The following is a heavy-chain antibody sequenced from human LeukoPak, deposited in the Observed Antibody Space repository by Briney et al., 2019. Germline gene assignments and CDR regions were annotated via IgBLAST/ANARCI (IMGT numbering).Heavy chain of an antibody. V-gene: IGHV3-7*01. Sequence: GGSLRLSCAASGFTFSSYWMSWVRQAPGKGLEWVANIKQDGSEKYYMDSVKGRFTISRDNAKNSLYLQMNSLRAEDTAVYYCARDEPLVVVPAAVPIFDYWGQGTLVTVSS. D-gene: IGHD2-2*02. CDR3: ARDEPLVVVPAAVPIFDY. CDR1: GFTFSSYW. CDR2: IKQDGSEK. J-gene: IGHJ4*02.